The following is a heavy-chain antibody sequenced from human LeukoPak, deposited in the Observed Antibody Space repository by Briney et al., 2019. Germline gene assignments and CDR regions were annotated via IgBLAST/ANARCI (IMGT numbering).Heavy chain of an antibody. Sequence: GGSLRLSCATSGFTFSSYSMNWVRQAPGRGVEWVSSVTTSSSYIYYADSVKGRFTSSRDNAKNSLYLQMNSLRAEDTAVYYCARVHSSGQLETFDYWGQGTLVTVSS. CDR3: ARVHSSGQLETFDY. V-gene: IGHV3-21*01. J-gene: IGHJ4*02. CDR2: VTTSSSYI. D-gene: IGHD6-19*01. CDR1: GFTFSSYS.